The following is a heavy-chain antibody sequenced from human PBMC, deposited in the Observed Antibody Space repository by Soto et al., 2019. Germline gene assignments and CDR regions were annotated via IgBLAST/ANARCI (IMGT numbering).Heavy chain of an antibody. CDR3: ARTAHVVVTAAKNWFDP. V-gene: IGHV5-51*01. Sequence: PGESLKICCKGSGYSFTSYWIGWVRQMPGKGLEWMGIIYPGDSDTRYSPSFQGQVTISADKSISTAYLQWSSLKASDTAMYYCARTAHVVVTAAKNWFDPWGQGTLVTVSS. D-gene: IGHD2-2*01. CDR1: GYSFTSYW. J-gene: IGHJ5*02. CDR2: IYPGDSDT.